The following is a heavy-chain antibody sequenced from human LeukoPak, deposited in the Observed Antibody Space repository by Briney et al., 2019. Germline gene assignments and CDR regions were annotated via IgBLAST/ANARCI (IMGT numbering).Heavy chain of an antibody. J-gene: IGHJ4*02. CDR3: ARQYCSGGSCYSSPFDY. V-gene: IGHV5-51*01. Sequence: GESLKISCKASGYSFTSYWIGWVRQMPGKGLEWMGIIYPGDSDTRYSPSFQGQVTISADKSISTAYLQWSSLKASDTAMYYCARQYCSGGSCYSSPFDYWGQGTLVTVSS. CDR1: GYSFTSYW. CDR2: IYPGDSDT. D-gene: IGHD2-15*01.